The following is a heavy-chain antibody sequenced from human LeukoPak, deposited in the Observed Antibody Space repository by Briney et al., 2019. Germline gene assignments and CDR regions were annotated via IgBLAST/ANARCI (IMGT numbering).Heavy chain of an antibody. J-gene: IGHJ4*02. V-gene: IGHV3-21*01. CDR1: GFTFSTYN. CDR2: ITSTSSYM. CDR3: AREYSYGYGLDY. Sequence: GGSLRLSCAASGFTFSTYNMNWVRQAPGKGLEWVSSITSTSSYMYYADSVKGRFTISRDNAQNSLYLHMSSLRAEDTAVYYCAREYSYGYGLDYWGQGTLVTVSS. D-gene: IGHD5-18*01.